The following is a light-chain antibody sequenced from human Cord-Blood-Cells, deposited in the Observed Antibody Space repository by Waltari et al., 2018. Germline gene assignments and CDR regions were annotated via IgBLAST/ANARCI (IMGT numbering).Light chain of an antibody. CDR3: QQYNNWPYT. Sequence: EIVMTQSPATLSVSPGERATLSCRTIQSVGRHLAWYQQKPGQAPRLLIYGASTRATGIPARFSGSGSGTEFTLTISSLQSEDFAVYYCQQYNNWPYTFGQGTKLEIK. CDR1: QSVGRH. CDR2: GAS. J-gene: IGKJ2*01. V-gene: IGKV3-15*01.